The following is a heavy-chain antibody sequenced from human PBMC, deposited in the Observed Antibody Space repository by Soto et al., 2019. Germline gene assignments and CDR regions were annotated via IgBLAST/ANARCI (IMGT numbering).Heavy chain of an antibody. CDR3: ARPRDVAERGFRGHGWYFDV. Sequence: QVRLQESGPGLVQPSETLSLTCSVSGESITGYFWSWIRQPPGKALEWIGHIYYAAISKYNPSLERRVTMSVDTTKNEFSLSLTSVTAAEKAVYYCARPRDVAERGFRGHGWYFDVWGRGALVVVSS. J-gene: IGHJ2*01. D-gene: IGHD5-12*01. V-gene: IGHV4-59*08. CDR1: GESITGYF. CDR2: IYYAAIS.